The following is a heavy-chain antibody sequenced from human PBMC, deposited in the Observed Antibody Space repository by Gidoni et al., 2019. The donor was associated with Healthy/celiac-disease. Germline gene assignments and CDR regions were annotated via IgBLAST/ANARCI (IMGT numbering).Heavy chain of an antibody. V-gene: IGHV3-23*01. CDR1: GFTFSSYA. CDR3: AKDSTNGSGYGDPDAFDI. Sequence: EVQLLESGGGLVQPGGSLRLSCAASGFTFSSYAMSWVRQAPGKGLEWVSAISGSGGSTYYADSVKGRFTISRDNSKNTLYLQMNSLRAEDTAVYYCAKDSTNGSGYGDPDAFDIWGQGTMVTVSS. D-gene: IGHD4-17*01. CDR2: ISGSGGST. J-gene: IGHJ3*02.